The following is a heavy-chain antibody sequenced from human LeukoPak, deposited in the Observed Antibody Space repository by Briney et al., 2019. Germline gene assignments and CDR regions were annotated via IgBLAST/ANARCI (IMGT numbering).Heavy chain of an antibody. J-gene: IGHJ4*02. CDR1: GFTFSNYW. Sequence: GGSLRLSCAASGFTFSNYWMSWVRQAPGKGLEWVANIKEDGSEKYYVDSVKGRFTISRDNAKNSLYLQMNSLRVEDTAVYYCARGGSYYNSGSLPHDYWGQGTLVTVSS. D-gene: IGHD3-10*01. CDR3: ARGGSYYNSGSLPHDY. CDR2: IKEDGSEK. V-gene: IGHV3-7*01.